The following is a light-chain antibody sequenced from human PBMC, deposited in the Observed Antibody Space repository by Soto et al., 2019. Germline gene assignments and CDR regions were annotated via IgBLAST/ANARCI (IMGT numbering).Light chain of an antibody. CDR3: QQLNSYPLT. CDR2: AAS. V-gene: IGKV1-9*01. J-gene: IGKJ4*01. CDR1: QSISSY. Sequence: DVQITQSPSTLSTSVGDRFTLTCRASQSISSYLNWYQQKPGKAPKLLIYAASSLQSGVPPRFSGSGSGTEFTLTISSLQPEDSATYYCQQLNSYPLTFGGGTKVDIK.